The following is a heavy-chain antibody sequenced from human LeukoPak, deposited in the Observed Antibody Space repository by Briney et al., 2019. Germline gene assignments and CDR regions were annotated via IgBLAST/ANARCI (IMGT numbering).Heavy chain of an antibody. D-gene: IGHD3-10*01. CDR2: ISYDGSNK. J-gene: IGHJ3*02. CDR3: ASHGGAI. Sequence: QPGRSLRLSCAASGFTFSSYGMHWVRQAPGKGLEWVAVISYDGSNKYYADSVKGRFTISRDNSKNTLYLQMNSLRAEDTAVYYCASHGGAIWGQGTMVTVSS. V-gene: IGHV3-30*03. CDR1: GFTFSSYG.